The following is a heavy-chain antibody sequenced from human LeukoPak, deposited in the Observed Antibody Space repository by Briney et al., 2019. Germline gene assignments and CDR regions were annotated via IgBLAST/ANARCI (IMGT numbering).Heavy chain of an antibody. V-gene: IGHV5-51*01. J-gene: IGHJ4*02. CDR1: GYSFISYW. Sequence: GESLKISCQGSGYSFISYWIGWVRQMPGKGLEWMGIIYLGDSETRYSPSFQGQVTISADKSTGTAYLQWSSLKASDTAMYYCARHYDAVTHFFGVLTIDFWGQGTLVTVSS. CDR3: ARHYDAVTHFFGVLTIDF. CDR2: IYLGDSET. D-gene: IGHD3-3*01.